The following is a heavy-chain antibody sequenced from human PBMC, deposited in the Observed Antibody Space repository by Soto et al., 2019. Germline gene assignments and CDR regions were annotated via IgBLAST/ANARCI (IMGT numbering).Heavy chain of an antibody. J-gene: IGHJ6*02. CDR3: AKDAAGATSYYYYGMDV. V-gene: IGHV3-30*02. Sequence: GGSLRLSCAASGFTFRNYGMQWVRQAPGKGLEWVAVIWYDGGNKYYADSVKGRFTISRDNSKNTLYLQMNSLRAEDTAVYYCAKDAAGATSYYYYGMDVWGQGTTVTVSS. D-gene: IGHD1-26*01. CDR1: GFTFRNYG. CDR2: IWYDGGNK.